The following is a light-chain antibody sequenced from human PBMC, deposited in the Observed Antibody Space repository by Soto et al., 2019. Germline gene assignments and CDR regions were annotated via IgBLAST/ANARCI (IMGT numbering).Light chain of an antibody. V-gene: IGKV3-15*01. Sequence: EIVMTQSPATLSVSPGERATLSCRASQSVSSNLAWYQQKPGQAPRLLIYGASTRATGIPARFSGSGSGTEFTLTSSRLQSEDFAVYYCQQYNNWPPYTFGHGTKLESK. J-gene: IGKJ2*01. CDR3: QQYNNWPPYT. CDR1: QSVSSN. CDR2: GAS.